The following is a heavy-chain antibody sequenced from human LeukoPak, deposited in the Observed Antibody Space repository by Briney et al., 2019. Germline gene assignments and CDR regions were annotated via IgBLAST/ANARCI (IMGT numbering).Heavy chain of an antibody. CDR1: GGSFSGYY. CDR3: ARFGSY. Sequence: SETLSLTCAVYGGSFSGYYWSWIRQPPGKGLEWIGEINHSGSTNYNPSLKSRVTISVDTSKNQFSLKLTSVTAADTAVYYCARFGSYWGQGTLVTVSS. V-gene: IGHV4-34*01. D-gene: IGHD3-10*01. CDR2: INHSGST. J-gene: IGHJ4*02.